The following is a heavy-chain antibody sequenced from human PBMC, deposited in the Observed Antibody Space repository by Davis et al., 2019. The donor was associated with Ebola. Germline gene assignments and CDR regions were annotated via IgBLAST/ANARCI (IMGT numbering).Heavy chain of an antibody. J-gene: IGHJ4*02. D-gene: IGHD4-17*01. CDR1: GFTFSSYG. V-gene: IGHV3-30*03. CDR2: ISYDGSNK. Sequence: GGSLRLSCAASGFTFSSYGMHWVRQAPGKGLEWVEVISYDGSNKYYADSVKGRFTISRDNSKNTLYLQMNSLKTEDTAVYYCTIDGDYAALDYWGQGTLVTVSS. CDR3: TIDGDYAALDY.